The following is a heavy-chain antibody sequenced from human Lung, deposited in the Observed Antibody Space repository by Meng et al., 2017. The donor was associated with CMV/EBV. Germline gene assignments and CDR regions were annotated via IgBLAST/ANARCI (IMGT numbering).Heavy chain of an antibody. CDR1: GGSLSSRNW. J-gene: IGHJ4*02. D-gene: IGHD2-21*02. CDR2: IYHSGST. Sequence: QVQLQGSGPGLWKPSGALSLTCAGSGGSLSSRNWWSWVRQPPGKGLEWIGEIYHSGSTNYNPSLKSRVTISVDESKNQFSLRLSSVTAADTAVYYCARVGAYCGGDCYHPRWGQGTLVTVSS. V-gene: IGHV4-4*02. CDR3: ARVGAYCGGDCYHPR.